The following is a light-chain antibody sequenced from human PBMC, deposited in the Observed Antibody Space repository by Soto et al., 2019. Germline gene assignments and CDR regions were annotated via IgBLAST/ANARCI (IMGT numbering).Light chain of an antibody. CDR2: XVS. CDR1: QSLLHITGETX. CDR3: MQSIQLPWT. Sequence: VMSLNPLALSVAPGQPASISCKSSQSLLHITGETXLXXXXXKXXXPXQLXXXXVSNRFSGVPDRFSGSGSGTDFTLKISRVEAEDVGVYYCMQSIQLPWTFGQGTKVDIK. V-gene: IGKV2D-29*01. J-gene: IGKJ1*01.